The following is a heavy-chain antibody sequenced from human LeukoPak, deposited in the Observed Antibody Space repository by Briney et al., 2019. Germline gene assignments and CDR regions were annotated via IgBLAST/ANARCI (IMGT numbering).Heavy chain of an antibody. D-gene: IGHD3-16*01. CDR1: GFTFDDYA. CDR3: AKDRTYDYVWGSCLDY. CDR2: ISWNSGSI. V-gene: IGHV3-9*01. Sequence: GGSLRLSCAASGFTFDDYAMHWVRQAPGKGLEWVSGISWNSGSIGYADSVKGRFTISRDNAKNSLYLQMNSLRAEDTALYYCAKDRTYDYVWGSCLDYWGQGTLVTVSS. J-gene: IGHJ4*02.